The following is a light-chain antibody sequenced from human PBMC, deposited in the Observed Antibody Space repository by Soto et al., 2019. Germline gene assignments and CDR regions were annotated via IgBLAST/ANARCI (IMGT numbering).Light chain of an antibody. J-gene: IGLJ3*02. CDR2: EVS. CDR3: GWYTTPTRL. V-gene: IGLV2-14*01. CDR1: SSDIGSNNY. Sequence: QSALTQPASVSGSPGQSITISCTGTSSDIGSNNYVSWFQQRPGKAPTLIIYEVSNRPSGVSTHFSGSKSGNTASLTISGLLPVYAGLYYYGWYTTPTRLFGGRTK.